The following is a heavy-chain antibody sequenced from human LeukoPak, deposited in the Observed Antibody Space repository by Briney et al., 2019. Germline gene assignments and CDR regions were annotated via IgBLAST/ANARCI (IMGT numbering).Heavy chain of an antibody. CDR2: IRYDGSNK. V-gene: IGHV3-30*02. J-gene: IGHJ4*02. Sequence: PGGSLRLSRAASGFTLSSYGMHWVRQAPGKGLEWVAFIRYDGSNKYYADSVKGRFTISRDNSKNTLYLQMNSLRAEDTAVYYCAKAGEPAAVVAATGGYFDYWGQGTLVTVSS. CDR3: AKAGEPAAVVAATGGYFDY. D-gene: IGHD2-15*01. CDR1: GFTLSSYG.